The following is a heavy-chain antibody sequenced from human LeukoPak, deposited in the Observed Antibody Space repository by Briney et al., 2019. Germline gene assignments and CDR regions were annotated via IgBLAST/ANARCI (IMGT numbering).Heavy chain of an antibody. J-gene: IGHJ3*02. D-gene: IGHD3-16*01. CDR3: AKSNGYALVDI. V-gene: IGHV4-39*07. Sequence: SETLSLTCTVSGGSISSSNYYWGWIRQPPGKGLEWIGNIFYSGSTYYSPSVKSRVTISLDTSRNQFSLKLNSVTAADTAVYYCAKSNGYALVDIWGQGTMVTVSS. CDR2: IFYSGST. CDR1: GGSISSSNYY.